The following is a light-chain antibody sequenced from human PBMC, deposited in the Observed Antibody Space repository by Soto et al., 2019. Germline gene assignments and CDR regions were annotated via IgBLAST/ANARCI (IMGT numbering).Light chain of an antibody. Sequence: EIVLTQSPGTLSLSPGERATLSCRASQSVSSSYLAWYQQKPGQAPRLLIYGASSRATGIPDRFSGSGSGTAFSFPIRRPETEDFAVYYCQQYGSSPTFTFGGGTKVEIK. V-gene: IGKV3-20*01. CDR2: GAS. J-gene: IGKJ4*01. CDR3: QQYGSSPTFT. CDR1: QSVSSSY.